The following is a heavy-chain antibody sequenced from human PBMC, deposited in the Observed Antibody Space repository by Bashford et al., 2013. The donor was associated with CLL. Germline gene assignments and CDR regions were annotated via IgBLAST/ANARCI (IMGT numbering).Heavy chain of an antibody. V-gene: IGHV3-21*01. CDR3: ASDRNGMDV. J-gene: IGHJ6*02. Sequence: GGSLRLSCTASGFTFTTYSMNWVRQAPGKGLEWVSSISSSSSIYYADSVRGRFTISRDNAKNSLYLQMNSLRAEDTTVYYCASDRNGMDVWGQGTTVTVSS. CDR1: GFTFTTYS. CDR2: ISSSSSI.